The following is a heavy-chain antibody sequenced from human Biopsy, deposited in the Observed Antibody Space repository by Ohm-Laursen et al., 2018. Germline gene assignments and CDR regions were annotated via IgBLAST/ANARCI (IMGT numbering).Heavy chain of an antibody. Sequence: GTLSLTWAVYGGSFRGYDWTWIRQPPGKGLEWVGEFSHTGTTIYNPSLKSRLTISVDKSKNHFSLRLTSLTAADTAKYFCARGPYGDNAGAFDVWGQGTVVTVSS. CDR1: GGSFRGYD. CDR3: ARGPYGDNAGAFDV. D-gene: IGHD4/OR15-4a*01. V-gene: IGHV4-34*01. J-gene: IGHJ3*01. CDR2: FSHTGTT.